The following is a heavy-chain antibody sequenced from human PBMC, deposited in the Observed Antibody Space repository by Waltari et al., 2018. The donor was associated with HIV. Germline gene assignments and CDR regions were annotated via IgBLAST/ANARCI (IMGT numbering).Heavy chain of an antibody. Sequence: QVQLVQSGAEVKKPGSSVKVSCQASGGPFSSYAFGWVRQAPGLGLEWMGGVVPIYGTSKYAQKVQGRVTITADESTSTVYMDLRSLRSDDTAVYFCVRVITARLTGFGAFDVWGQGTVVIVSS. J-gene: IGHJ3*01. D-gene: IGHD6-13*01. V-gene: IGHV1-69*01. CDR2: VVPIYGTS. CDR1: GGPFSSYA. CDR3: VRVITARLTGFGAFDV.